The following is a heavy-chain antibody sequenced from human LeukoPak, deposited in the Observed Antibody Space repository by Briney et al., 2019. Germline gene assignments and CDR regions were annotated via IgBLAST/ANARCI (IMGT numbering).Heavy chain of an antibody. Sequence: NPSETLSLTCTVSGGSISSSSYYWGWIRQPPGKGLEWIGSIYYSGSTYYNPSLQGRVTISVDTSKNQFSLNLSSVTAADTAVYYCARDRPTVTSDYWGQGTLVTVSS. CDR2: IYYSGST. J-gene: IGHJ4*02. CDR3: ARDRPTVTSDY. V-gene: IGHV4-39*07. CDR1: GGSISSSSYY. D-gene: IGHD4-17*01.